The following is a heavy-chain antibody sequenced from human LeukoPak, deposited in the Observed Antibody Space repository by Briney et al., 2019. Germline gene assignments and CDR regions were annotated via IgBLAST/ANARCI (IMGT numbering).Heavy chain of an antibody. V-gene: IGHV4-59*01. D-gene: IGHD3-9*01. CDR2: IYYSGST. CDR3: ARSGILTGYLY. Sequence: PSETLSLTCTVSGGSLSSYYWTWIRQPPGKGLEWIGYIYYSGSTNYNPSLKSRVTMSVDTSKNQFSLKLNSVTAADTAVYYCARSGILTGYLYWGRGALVTVSS. CDR1: GGSLSSYY. J-gene: IGHJ4*02.